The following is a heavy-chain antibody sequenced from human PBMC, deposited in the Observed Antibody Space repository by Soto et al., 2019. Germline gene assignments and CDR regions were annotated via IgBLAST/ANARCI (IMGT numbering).Heavy chain of an antibody. CDR2: IIPVFGRV. V-gene: IGHV1-69*01. CDR3: ANSRGGTFLGYHGMDI. J-gene: IGHJ6*02. Sequence: QVQLVQSGPEVKKTGTSVKVSCKASGGTFSSRAISWVRQAPGQGLEWMGGIIPVFGRVNYAEKFQDRVTSTADESMGTVYMELSSLRSEDTALYYCANSRGGTFLGYHGMDIWGQGTTVSVSS. CDR1: GGTFSSRA. D-gene: IGHD3-16*01.